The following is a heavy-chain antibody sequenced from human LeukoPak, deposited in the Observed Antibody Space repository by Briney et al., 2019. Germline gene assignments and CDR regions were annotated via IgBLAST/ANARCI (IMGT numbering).Heavy chain of an antibody. D-gene: IGHD4-17*01. CDR2: ISSSRSSI. CDR1: GFTFSSYS. Sequence: GGSLRLSCAASGFTFSSYSINWVRQAPGKGLEWVSYISSSRSSIYFADSVKGRFTISRDNAKNSVYLQMNSLRAEDTAVYYCARDHGDLMGDYWGQGIVVTVSS. V-gene: IGHV3-48*04. CDR3: ARDHGDLMGDY. J-gene: IGHJ4*02.